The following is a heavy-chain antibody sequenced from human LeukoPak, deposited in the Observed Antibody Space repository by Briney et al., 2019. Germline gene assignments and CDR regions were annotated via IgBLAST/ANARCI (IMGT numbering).Heavy chain of an antibody. Sequence: GGSLRLSCAASGFTFSSYWMHWVRQAPGKGLVWVSRISSDGSSTSYADSVKGRFTISRDNAKSSLYLQMNSLRAEDTAIYYCVLRGAVAAADFWGQGALVTVSS. D-gene: IGHD6-19*01. CDR3: VLRGAVAAADF. CDR2: ISSDGSST. CDR1: GFTFSSYW. J-gene: IGHJ4*02. V-gene: IGHV3-74*01.